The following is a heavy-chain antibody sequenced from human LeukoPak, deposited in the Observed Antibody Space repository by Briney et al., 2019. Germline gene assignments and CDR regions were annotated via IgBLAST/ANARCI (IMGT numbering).Heavy chain of an antibody. D-gene: IGHD3-22*01. Sequence: GGSLRLSCAASGFTFSSYSMNWVRQAPGKGLEWVSYISSSSTIYYADSVKGRFTISRDNSKNTLYLQMNSLRAEDTAVYYCAKGDYYYDSSGYFDYWGQGTLVTVSS. CDR1: GFTFSSYS. V-gene: IGHV3-48*01. J-gene: IGHJ4*02. CDR2: ISSSSTI. CDR3: AKGDYYYDSSGYFDY.